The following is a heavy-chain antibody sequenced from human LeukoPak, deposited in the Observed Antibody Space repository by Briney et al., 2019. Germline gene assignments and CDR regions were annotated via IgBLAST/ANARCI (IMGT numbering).Heavy chain of an antibody. Sequence: GGSLRLSCAASGFIFSDFYLSWIRQAPGKGLEWISYISSSGDTIYYADSVRGRFTISRDNAKNSLYLQMNSLRAEDTAVYYCVRAEGCSGGTCYHMGAFDIWGQGTMVTVSS. J-gene: IGHJ3*02. CDR3: VRAEGCSGGTCYHMGAFDI. CDR2: ISSSGDTI. CDR1: GFIFSDFY. D-gene: IGHD2-15*01. V-gene: IGHV3-11*04.